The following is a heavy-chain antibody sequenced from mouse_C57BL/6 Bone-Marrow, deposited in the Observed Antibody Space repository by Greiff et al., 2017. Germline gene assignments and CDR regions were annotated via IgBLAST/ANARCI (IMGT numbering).Heavy chain of an antibody. CDR1: GYTFTSYG. CDR2: IYPRSGNT. J-gene: IGHJ4*01. CDR3: ARLGVYAMDY. V-gene: IGHV1-81*01. Sequence: VQLQPSGAELARPGASVKLSCKASGYTFTSYGISWVKQRTGQGLEWIGEIYPRSGNTYYHEKFKGKATLTADKSSSTAYMELRSVTAEDSAVYFCARLGVYAMDYGGQGNSVNVSS.